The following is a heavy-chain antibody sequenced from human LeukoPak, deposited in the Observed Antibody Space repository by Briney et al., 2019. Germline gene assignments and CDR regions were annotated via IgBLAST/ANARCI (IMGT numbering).Heavy chain of an antibody. Sequence: KSSETLSLTCTVSGGSISSYYWSWIRQPPGKGLEWIGYIYYSGNTNYNPSLKSRVTISVDTSKNQFSLKLSSVTAADTAVYYCARQSVGWLVPSYYFDYWGQGTLVTVSS. D-gene: IGHD6-19*01. J-gene: IGHJ4*02. CDR1: GGSISSYY. CDR3: ARQSVGWLVPSYYFDY. V-gene: IGHV4-59*08. CDR2: IYYSGNT.